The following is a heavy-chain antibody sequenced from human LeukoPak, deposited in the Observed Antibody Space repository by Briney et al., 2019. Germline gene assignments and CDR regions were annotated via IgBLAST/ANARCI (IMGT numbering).Heavy chain of an antibody. CDR3: ARMTPGYYYYMDV. V-gene: IGHV4-4*07. CDR2: IYPSGNT. J-gene: IGHJ6*03. Sequence: SETLSLTCTVSGVSINNYYWTWIRQPDGKGLEWMAQIYPSGNTNYNPSLKSRVTISADKSKNQFSLRLSSVTAADTAMYYCARMTPGYYYYMDVWGKGTKVTVSS. CDR1: GVSINNYY.